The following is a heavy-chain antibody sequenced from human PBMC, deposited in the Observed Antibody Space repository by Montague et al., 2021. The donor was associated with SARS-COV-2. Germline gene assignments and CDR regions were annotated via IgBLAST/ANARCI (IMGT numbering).Heavy chain of an antibody. J-gene: IGHJ4*02. Sequence: SETLSLTCAVYGASFNDYQWSWIRQPPGKGLEWVGEINHSGSANYNPSLKSRVTISADTSKNQFSLKLTSVTAADTAVYYCARGTSTVNIIVVVITGIGYYFDHWGQGTLVTVSS. D-gene: IGHD3-22*01. CDR2: INHSGSA. CDR3: ARGTSTVNIIVVVITGIGYYFDH. CDR1: GASFNDYQ. V-gene: IGHV4-34*01.